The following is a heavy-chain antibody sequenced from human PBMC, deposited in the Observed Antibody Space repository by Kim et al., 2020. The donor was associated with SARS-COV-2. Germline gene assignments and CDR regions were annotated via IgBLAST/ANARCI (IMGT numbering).Heavy chain of an antibody. D-gene: IGHD3-3*01. CDR3: VKEGLWSGFSH. J-gene: IGHJ4*02. CDR1: GFTFSDYA. V-gene: IGHV3-64D*06. Sequence: GGSLRLSCSASGFTFSDYAMQWVRQAPGKGLEFVSSINDIGHSTYYGDSLKDRFTISRDNSKNVVYLQMSSLRVDDTAVYHCVKEGLWSGFSHWGRGTLVTVSS. CDR2: INDIGHST.